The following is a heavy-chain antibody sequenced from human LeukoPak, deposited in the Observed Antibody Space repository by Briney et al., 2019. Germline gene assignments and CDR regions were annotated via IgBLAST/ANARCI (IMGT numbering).Heavy chain of an antibody. V-gene: IGHV3-53*01. D-gene: IGHD5-18*01. CDR3: ARVVRSRLLYFDY. CDR2: VYSGGST. J-gene: IGHJ4*02. Sequence: PGGSLRLSCAASGFTVSSNYMSWVRQAPGKGLEWVSVVYSGGSTYYADSVKGRFTISRDNSKNTLYLQMNSLRAEDTAVYYCARVVRSRLLYFDYWGQGTLVTVSS. CDR1: GFTVSSNY.